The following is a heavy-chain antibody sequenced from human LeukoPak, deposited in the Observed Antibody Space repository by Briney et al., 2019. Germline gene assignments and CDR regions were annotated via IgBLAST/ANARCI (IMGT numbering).Heavy chain of an antibody. D-gene: IGHD3-10*01. CDR1: GFTVSSNY. V-gene: IGHV3-66*01. CDR2: IYSGGST. CDR3: ASNKPDYYGSGSYYFDY. Sequence: GGSLRLSCAASGFTVSSNYMSWVRQAPGKGLEWVSVIYSGGSTYYADSVKGRFTISRDNSKNTLCLQMNSLRAEDTAVYYCASNKPDYYGSGSYYFDYWGQGTLVTVSS. J-gene: IGHJ4*02.